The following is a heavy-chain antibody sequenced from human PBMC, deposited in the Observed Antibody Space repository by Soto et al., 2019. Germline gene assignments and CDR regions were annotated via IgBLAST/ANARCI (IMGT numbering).Heavy chain of an antibody. V-gene: IGHV3-21*01. CDR3: ARGGSYYSYSHY. J-gene: IGHJ4*02. Sequence: GGSLRLSCAASGFTFSSYNMNWVRQAPGKGLKWVSSISSGNSYIYYADSVKGRFTVSRDNAKNSLYLQMSSLRAEDTAVYYCARGGSYYSYSHYWGQGTLVTVSS. CDR2: ISSGNSYI. D-gene: IGHD3-10*01. CDR1: GFTFSSYN.